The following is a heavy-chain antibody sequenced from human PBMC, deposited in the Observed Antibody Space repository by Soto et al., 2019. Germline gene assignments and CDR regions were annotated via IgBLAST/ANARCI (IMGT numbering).Heavy chain of an antibody. Sequence: EVQLVESVGGLVQPGGSLRLSCAASGFTFSDYSMNWVRQAPGKGLEWLAYIRDCVSTIDYADPVKGRFTISRDNAKNSLYLQMNSLRDEDTAVYYCARDLHYAFDIWGQGTRVTVSS. V-gene: IGHV3-48*02. CDR1: GFTFSDYS. CDR2: IRDCVSTI. J-gene: IGHJ3*02. CDR3: ARDLHYAFDI.